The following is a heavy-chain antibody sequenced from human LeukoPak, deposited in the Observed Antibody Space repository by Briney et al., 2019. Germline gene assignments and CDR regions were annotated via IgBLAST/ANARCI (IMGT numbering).Heavy chain of an antibody. CDR1: GFTFSNYA. D-gene: IGHD2-15*01. Sequence: GGSLRLSCAASGFTFSNYAMSWVRQAPGKGLEWVSAISGSGGSTYYADSVEGRFTISRDNSQNTLYLQINSLRAEDTAVYSCARRALVVATSYWYFDLWGRGTLVTVSS. V-gene: IGHV3-23*01. CDR3: ARRALVVATSYWYFDL. J-gene: IGHJ2*01. CDR2: ISGSGGST.